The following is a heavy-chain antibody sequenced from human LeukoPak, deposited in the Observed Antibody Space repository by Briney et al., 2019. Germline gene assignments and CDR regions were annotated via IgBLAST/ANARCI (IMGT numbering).Heavy chain of an antibody. D-gene: IGHD5-18*01. CDR3: ARAIYGYEKHPDYYYYYYMDV. Sequence: PSETLSLTCTVSGGSISSSSYYWGWIRQPPGKGLEWIGSIYYSGSTYYNPSLKSRVTISVDTSKNQFSLKLSSVTAADTAVYYCARAIYGYEKHPDYYYYYYMDVWGKGTTVTVSS. CDR1: GGSISSSSYY. V-gene: IGHV4-39*07. CDR2: IYYSGST. J-gene: IGHJ6*03.